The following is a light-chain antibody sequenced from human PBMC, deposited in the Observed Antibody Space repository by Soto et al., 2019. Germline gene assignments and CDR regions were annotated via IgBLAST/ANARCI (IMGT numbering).Light chain of an antibody. J-gene: IGKJ2*01. CDR1: QSVSSY. CDR2: DAS. CDR3: QQRSNWPPGPMYT. Sequence: EIVLTQSPATLSLSPGERATLSCRASQSVSSYLAWYQQKPGQAPRLLIYDASNRATGIPARFSGSGSGTDFTLTISSLEPEDFALYYCQQRSNWPPGPMYTFVQVTKLGIK. V-gene: IGKV3-11*01.